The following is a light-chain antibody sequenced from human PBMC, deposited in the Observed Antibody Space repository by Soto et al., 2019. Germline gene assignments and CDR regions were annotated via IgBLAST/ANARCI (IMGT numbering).Light chain of an antibody. CDR3: QQYNSYPWT. V-gene: IGKV1-5*01. CDR1: QSISSW. J-gene: IGKJ1*01. Sequence: DIQMTQSPFTLSASVGDRVTITCRASQSISSWLAWYQQKPGKAPKLLIYDASSLESGVPSRFSGSGSGTEFTLTISSLQPDDFATYYCQQYNSYPWTFGQGTKVEI. CDR2: DAS.